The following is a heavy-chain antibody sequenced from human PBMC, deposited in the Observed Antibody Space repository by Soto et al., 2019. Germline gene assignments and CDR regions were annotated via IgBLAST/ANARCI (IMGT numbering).Heavy chain of an antibody. CDR2: IYHSGVT. J-gene: IGHJ4*02. CDR3: ARISAYHFDY. Sequence: PSETQSLTCAVSGGSIRSNNWWSWVRQPPGKGLEWIGEIYHSGVTNYNPSLKSRVTISVDKSKNQISLKLSSLTAADTAVYYCARISAYHFDYWGQGTLVTVSS. CDR1: GGSIRSNNW. D-gene: IGHD3-16*01. V-gene: IGHV4-4*02.